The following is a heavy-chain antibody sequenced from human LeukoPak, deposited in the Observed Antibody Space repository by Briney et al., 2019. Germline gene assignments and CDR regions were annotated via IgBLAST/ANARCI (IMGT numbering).Heavy chain of an antibody. D-gene: IGHD3-3*01. CDR1: GFTFSSYN. CDR2: ISGSSSYI. J-gene: IGHJ6*03. V-gene: IGHV3-21*01. CDR3: ARDRLLEDREYNYYYYVDV. Sequence: GGSLRLSCAASGFTFSSYNMNWVRQAPGKGLEWVASISGSSSYIYYADSVKGRFTISRHNAKNSLYLQMNSLRAEDTAVYYCARDRLLEDREYNYYYYVDVWGKGTTVTVSS.